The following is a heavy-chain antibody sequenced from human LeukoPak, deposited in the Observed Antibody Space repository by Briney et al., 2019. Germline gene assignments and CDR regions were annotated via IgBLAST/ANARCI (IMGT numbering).Heavy chain of an antibody. CDR1: GDSISRYY. D-gene: IGHD3-9*01. Sequence: SETLCLTCAVSGDSISRYYWSWVRQPPGKGLEYIGYIYSSGATNYSPSLASRVTISLDTSKNHFSLELSAVTAADTAVYYCARGSDDLLRYFYLDVWGKGTTVTVSS. J-gene: IGHJ6*03. CDR3: ARGSDDLLRYFYLDV. V-gene: IGHV4-59*01. CDR2: IYSSGAT.